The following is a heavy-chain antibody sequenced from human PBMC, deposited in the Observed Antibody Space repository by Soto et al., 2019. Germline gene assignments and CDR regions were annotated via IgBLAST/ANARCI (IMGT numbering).Heavy chain of an antibody. Sequence: GGSLRLSCAASGFTFSSYSMNWVRQAPGKGLEWVSSISSSSSYIYYADSVKGRFTISRDNAKNSLYLQMNSLRAEDTAVYYCVRDDRYCTNGVCFNWFDPWGQGTLVTVSS. J-gene: IGHJ5*02. D-gene: IGHD2-8*01. V-gene: IGHV3-21*01. CDR2: ISSSSSYI. CDR3: VRDDRYCTNGVCFNWFDP. CDR1: GFTFSSYS.